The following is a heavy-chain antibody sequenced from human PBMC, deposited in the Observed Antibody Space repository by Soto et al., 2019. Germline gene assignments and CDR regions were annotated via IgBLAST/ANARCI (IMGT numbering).Heavy chain of an antibody. CDR3: ARSQLFYYYYGMDV. CDR2: IYYSGST. Sequence: SETLSLTCTVSGGSISSSSYYWGWIRQPPGKGLEWIGSIYYSGSTYYNPSLKSRVTISVDTSKNQFSLKLSSVTAADTAVYYCARSQLFYYYYGMDVWGQGTRVTVSS. CDR1: GGSISSSSYY. D-gene: IGHD6-13*01. J-gene: IGHJ6*02. V-gene: IGHV4-39*01.